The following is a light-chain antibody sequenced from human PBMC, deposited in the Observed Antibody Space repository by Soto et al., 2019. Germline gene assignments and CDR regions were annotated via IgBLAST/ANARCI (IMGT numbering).Light chain of an antibody. J-gene: IGKJ3*01. CDR3: QQFNSYT. V-gene: IGKV1-9*01. CDR2: AVS. Sequence: IPLTQSPSFLSASVGDRVTITCRASQRISTYLAWYQQKPGKAPKLLIYAVSTLHSGVPSRFSGGGSGTEFTLTISSLQPEDFATYYCQQFNSYTFGPGTKVDIE. CDR1: QRISTY.